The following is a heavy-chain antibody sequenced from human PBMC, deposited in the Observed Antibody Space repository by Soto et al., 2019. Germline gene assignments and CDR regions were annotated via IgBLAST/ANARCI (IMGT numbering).Heavy chain of an antibody. CDR2: INHSGST. CDR3: ATRVTRYYYMDV. D-gene: IGHD3-16*01. V-gene: IGHV4-34*01. J-gene: IGHJ6*03. CDR1: GGSSSDYY. Sequence: SETLSLTCAVYGGSSSDYYWTWIRQPPGKGLEWIGEINHSGSTNYNPSLKSRVTISMDTSRNQFSLKLSSVTAADTAVYYCATRVTRYYYMDVWGKGTTVTVS.